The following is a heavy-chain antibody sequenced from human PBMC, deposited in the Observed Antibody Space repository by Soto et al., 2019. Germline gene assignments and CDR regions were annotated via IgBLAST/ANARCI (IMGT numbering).Heavy chain of an antibody. CDR2: ISNSGST. V-gene: IGHV4-30-4*01. D-gene: IGHD5-18*01. CDR3: ATESGSTYGYFDH. CDR1: GGSVAIDADY. Sequence: SXTLSLAYTVSGGSVAIDADYWTWIRQSPGKGLEWIGYISNSGSTGYNPSLKTRLSMSVDRSKDQFTLRLTSVTAADTAVYFCATESGSTYGYFDHWGQGTQVTVSS. J-gene: IGHJ4*02.